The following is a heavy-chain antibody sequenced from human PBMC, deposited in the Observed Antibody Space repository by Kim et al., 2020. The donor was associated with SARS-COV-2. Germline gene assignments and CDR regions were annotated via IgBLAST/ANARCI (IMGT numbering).Heavy chain of an antibody. D-gene: IGHD4-4*01. CDR1: GYSFTKNA. Sequence: ASVKVSCKTSGYSFTKNAINWVRQAPGQGLEWLGWISTNTANPTYAQGFTGRFVFSLDTSVSTAYLQINSLKVDDTAVYYCARDPSGDDYKTIDYWGQGTLVTVSS. CDR3: ARDPSGDDYKTIDY. CDR2: ISTNTANP. J-gene: IGHJ4*02. V-gene: IGHV7-4-1*02.